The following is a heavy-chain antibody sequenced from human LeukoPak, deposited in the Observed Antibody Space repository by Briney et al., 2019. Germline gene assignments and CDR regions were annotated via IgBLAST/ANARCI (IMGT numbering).Heavy chain of an antibody. V-gene: IGHV1-8*01. Sequence: ASVKVSCKASGYTFTSYDINWVRQATGQGLEWMGWMNPNSGNTGYAQKFQGRVTMTRNTSIGTAYMELSSLRSEDTAVYYCARGRRAAAGHNWFDPWGQGTLVTVSS. D-gene: IGHD6-13*01. J-gene: IGHJ5*02. CDR2: MNPNSGNT. CDR3: ARGRRAAAGHNWFDP. CDR1: GYTFTSYD.